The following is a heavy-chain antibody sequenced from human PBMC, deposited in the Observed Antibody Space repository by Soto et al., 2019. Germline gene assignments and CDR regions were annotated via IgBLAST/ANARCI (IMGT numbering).Heavy chain of an antibody. D-gene: IGHD5-18*01. V-gene: IGHV3-30-3*01. CDR3: GGGYSYGERFDY. J-gene: IGHJ4*02. Sequence: QVQLVESGGGVVQPGRSLRLYCAASGFTFSSYAMHWVRQAPGKGLEWVAVISYDGSNKYYADSVKGRFTISRDNSKNTLYLQMNSLRAEDTAVYYCGGGYSYGERFDYWGQGTLVTVSS. CDR2: ISYDGSNK. CDR1: GFTFSSYA.